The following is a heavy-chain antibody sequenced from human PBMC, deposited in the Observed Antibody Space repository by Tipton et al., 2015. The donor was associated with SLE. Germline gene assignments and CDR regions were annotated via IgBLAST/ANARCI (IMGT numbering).Heavy chain of an antibody. CDR1: GFSVSSNY. V-gene: IGHV3-23*01. Sequence: SLRLSCSVSGFSVSSNYMNWVRQAPGKGLEWVSAISGAGGSTFYADSVKGRFTISRDISKNTLYLQMSSLRAEDTAVYYCAKDLGVVTVGGYFDYWGQGTLVTVSS. CDR3: AKDLGVVTVGGYFDY. D-gene: IGHD2-15*01. CDR2: ISGAGGST. J-gene: IGHJ4*02.